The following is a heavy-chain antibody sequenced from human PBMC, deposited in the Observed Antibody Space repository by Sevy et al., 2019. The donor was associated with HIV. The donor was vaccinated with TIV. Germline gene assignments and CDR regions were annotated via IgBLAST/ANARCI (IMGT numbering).Heavy chain of an antibody. V-gene: IGHV4-59*13. Sequence: SETLSLTCTVSGGSISSYYWSWIRQPPGKGLEWIGYIYYSGSTNYNPSLKSRVTIPVDTSKNQFSLKLSSVTAADTAVYYCARGRGYCSSTSCTYYFDYWGQGTLVTVSS. CDR2: IYYSGST. J-gene: IGHJ4*02. D-gene: IGHD2-2*01. CDR1: GGSISSYY. CDR3: ARGRGYCSSTSCTYYFDY.